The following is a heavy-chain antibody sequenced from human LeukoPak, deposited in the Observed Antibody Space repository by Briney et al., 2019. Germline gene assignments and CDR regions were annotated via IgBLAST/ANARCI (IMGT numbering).Heavy chain of an antibody. D-gene: IGHD1-26*01. CDR3: TRGTPLSKLKY. CDR2: IYYSGST. J-gene: IGHJ4*02. V-gene: IGHV4-30-4*08. CDR1: GASISSGDYY. Sequence: SEPLSLTCTVSGASISSGDYYWSWMRRPPGKGLEWIGYIYYSGSTYYNPSLKSRVTISVDTSKKQFSLKLSSVTAADTAVYYCTRGTPLSKLKYWGQGTLVTVSS.